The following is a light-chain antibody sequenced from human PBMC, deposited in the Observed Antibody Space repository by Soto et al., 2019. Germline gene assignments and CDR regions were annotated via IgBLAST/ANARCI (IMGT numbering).Light chain of an antibody. CDR3: SSYTSSDTWV. Sequence: QPALTQPASVSGSPGQSITISCTGTSSDVGGYNHVSWYQQYPGKAPKVKIYEVNNRPSGVSDRFSGSKSGNTASLTISGLQPEDEADYYCSSYTSSDTWVFGGGTKLTVL. CDR1: SSDVGGYNH. J-gene: IGLJ3*02. CDR2: EVN. V-gene: IGLV2-14*01.